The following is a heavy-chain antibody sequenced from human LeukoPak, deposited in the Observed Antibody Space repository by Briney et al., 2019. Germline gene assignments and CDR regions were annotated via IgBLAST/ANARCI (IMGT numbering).Heavy chain of an antibody. D-gene: IGHD2-15*01. CDR1: GYTFTAYP. CDR3: ARACRSCGDGACSCFDY. Sequence: ASVKVSCKASGYTFTAYPIHWLRQAPGQGLEWMGWIKPDSSATKYTQKFQGRVTLTRGTSISTAYLELSRLRSDDTAIYYCARACRSCGDGACSCFDYWGQGTLVTVSS. V-gene: IGHV1-2*02. J-gene: IGHJ4*02. CDR2: IKPDSSAT.